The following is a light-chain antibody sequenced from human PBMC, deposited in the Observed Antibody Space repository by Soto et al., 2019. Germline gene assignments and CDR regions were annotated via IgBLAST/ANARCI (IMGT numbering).Light chain of an antibody. Sequence: QSVLTQPPSVSAAPGQKVTISCSGSSSNIGNNYVSWYQQLPGTAPKLLIYDNNKRPSGTPDRFSGSKSGTSATLGITGLQTGDEADYYCGTWDSSLRRYVFGTGTKLTVL. V-gene: IGLV1-51*01. J-gene: IGLJ1*01. CDR2: DNN. CDR1: SSNIGNNY. CDR3: GTWDSSLRRYV.